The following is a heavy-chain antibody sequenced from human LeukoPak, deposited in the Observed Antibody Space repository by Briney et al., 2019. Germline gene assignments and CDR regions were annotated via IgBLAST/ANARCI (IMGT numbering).Heavy chain of an antibody. J-gene: IGHJ4*02. CDR1: GYTFTGYY. D-gene: IGHD6-13*01. Sequence: EASVKVSCKASGYTFTGYYMHWVRQAPGQGLEWMGWINPNSGGTNYAQKFQGRVTMTRDTSISTAYMELSRLRSDDTAVYYCARDPSSSSWYPKTFVDYWGQGTLVTVSS. V-gene: IGHV1-2*02. CDR2: INPNSGGT. CDR3: ARDPSSSSWYPKTFVDY.